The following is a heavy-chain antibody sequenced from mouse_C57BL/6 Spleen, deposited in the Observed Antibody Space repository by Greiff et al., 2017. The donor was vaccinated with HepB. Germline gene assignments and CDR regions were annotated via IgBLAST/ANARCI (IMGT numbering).Heavy chain of an antibody. CDR2: INPGSGGT. J-gene: IGHJ2*01. CDR3: ARSGTTVVASYYFDY. Sequence: QVQLQQSGAELVRPGTSVKVSCKASGYAFTNYLIEWVKQRPGQGLEWIGVINPGSGGTNYNEKFKGKATLTADKYSSTAYMQLSSLTSEDSAVYFCARSGTTVVASYYFDYWGQGTTLTVSS. D-gene: IGHD1-1*01. V-gene: IGHV1-54*01. CDR1: GYAFTNYL.